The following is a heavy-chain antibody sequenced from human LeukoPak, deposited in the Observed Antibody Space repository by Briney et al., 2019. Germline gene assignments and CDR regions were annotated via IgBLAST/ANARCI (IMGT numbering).Heavy chain of an antibody. CDR3: AASTTGWIFFGS. J-gene: IGHJ4*02. V-gene: IGHV4-31*03. CDR2: IYYSRTT. Sequence: SETLSLTCTVSGGSISSGGYYWTWIRQHPGKGLEWIGYIYYSRTTYYNPSLKSRVTISVDTSKNQFSLKLSSVTAADTAVYYCAASTTGWIFFGSWGLGTLVTVSS. CDR1: GGSISSGGYY. D-gene: IGHD3-3*01.